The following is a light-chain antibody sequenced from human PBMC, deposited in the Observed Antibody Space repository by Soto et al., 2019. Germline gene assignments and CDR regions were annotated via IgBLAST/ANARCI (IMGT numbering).Light chain of an antibody. J-gene: IGLJ2*01. CDR1: SSDVGAYNY. CDR2: DVS. CDR3: SSYTSTNSL. Sequence: QSVLTQPASVSGSPGESIIISCTGTSSDVGAYNYVSWYQQHPGKAPKLMIYDVSNRPSGVSNRFSGSKSGNTASLTISGLQAEDEADYYCSSYTSTNSLFGGGTKLTVL. V-gene: IGLV2-14*03.